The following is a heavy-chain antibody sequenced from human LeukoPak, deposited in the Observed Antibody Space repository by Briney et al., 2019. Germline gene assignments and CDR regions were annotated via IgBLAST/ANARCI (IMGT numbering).Heavy chain of an antibody. CDR1: GRTLSSYA. J-gene: IGHJ2*01. CDR2: IIPIFGTA. D-gene: IGHD6-19*01. V-gene: IGHV1-69*05. CDR3: ARSVAAFYWYFDL. Sequence: SVKVSCKASGRTLSSYAISWVRQAPGQGLEWMGGIIPIFGTANYSQKFQGRVTITTDESTSTAYMELSSLRSEDTAVYYCARSVAAFYWYFDLWGRGTLVTVSS.